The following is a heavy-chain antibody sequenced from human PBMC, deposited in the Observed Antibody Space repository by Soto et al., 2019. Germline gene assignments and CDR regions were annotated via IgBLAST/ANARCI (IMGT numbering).Heavy chain of an antibody. J-gene: IGHJ5*02. CDR2: ISGGGGST. CDR1: GFTFSSYG. D-gene: IGHD6-25*01. V-gene: IGHV3-23*01. Sequence: PGGPLDLSCAASGFTFSSYGMRWVRQAPGKGLVWVSAISGGGGSTYYADSVKGRFTISRDNAKSTLFLQMNSLRDEDTAVYYCAREFCSGGNGYPYDFDPWGQGTTVTVSS. CDR3: AREFCSGGNGYPYDFDP.